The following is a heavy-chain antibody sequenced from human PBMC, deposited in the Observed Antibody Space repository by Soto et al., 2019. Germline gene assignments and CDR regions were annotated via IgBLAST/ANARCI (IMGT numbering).Heavy chain of an antibody. V-gene: IGHV3-15*01. CDR2: IKSKTDGGTT. Sequence: EVQLVESGGGLVQPGGSLRLSCVASGFSFSNAWMSWVRQAPGKGLEWVGRIKSKTDGGTTAYAPPVKGRFTISRDDSKNLLYLQMNNLKIEDTAVYYCTTDDPINRNWGQGTLVPVSS. CDR1: GFSFSNAW. CDR3: TTDDPINRN. J-gene: IGHJ4*02.